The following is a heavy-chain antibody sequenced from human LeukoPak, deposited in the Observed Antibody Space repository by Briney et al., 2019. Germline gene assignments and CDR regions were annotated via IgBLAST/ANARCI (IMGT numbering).Heavy chain of an antibody. V-gene: IGHV3-23*01. J-gene: IGHJ3*02. D-gene: IGHD5-12*01. CDR1: GFTFSSYG. CDR3: AREAVVATTGGAFDI. CDR2: ISGSGGST. Sequence: PGGTLRLSCAASGFTFSSYGMSWVRQAPGKGLEWVSAISGSGGSTYYADSVKGRFTISRDNSKNSLYLQMNSLRAEDTAVYYCAREAVVATTGGAFDIWGQGTMVTVSS.